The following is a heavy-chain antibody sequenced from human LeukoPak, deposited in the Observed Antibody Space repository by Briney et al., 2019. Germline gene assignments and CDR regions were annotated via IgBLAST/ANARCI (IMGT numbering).Heavy chain of an antibody. CDR3: TRGSGEIHY. CDR1: GYTFTSYW. V-gene: IGHV5-51*01. CDR2: IYGGDSDT. Sequence: GESLKISRXGSGYTFTSYWIGWVRQMTGKGLEWMGIIYGGDSDTRYSPSFQGQVTISADKSINTAYLQWSSLKVSDTAMYYCTRGSGEIHYWGQGTLVTVSS. D-gene: IGHD2-15*01. J-gene: IGHJ4*02.